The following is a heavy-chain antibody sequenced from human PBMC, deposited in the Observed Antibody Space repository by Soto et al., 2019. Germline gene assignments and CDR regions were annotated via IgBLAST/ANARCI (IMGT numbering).Heavy chain of an antibody. CDR1: GDSISSGGYY. D-gene: IGHD3-22*01. CDR2: IYYSGST. CDR3: AFAAPTYYYDSKWGNWLAP. Sequence: SETLSLTCTVSGDSISSGGYYWSWIRQHPGKGLEWIGYIYYSGSTYYNPSLKSRVTISVDTSKNQFSLKLSSVTAADTAVYYCAFAAPTYYYDSKWGNWLAPWGQGTLVTVP. J-gene: IGHJ5*02. V-gene: IGHV4-31*03.